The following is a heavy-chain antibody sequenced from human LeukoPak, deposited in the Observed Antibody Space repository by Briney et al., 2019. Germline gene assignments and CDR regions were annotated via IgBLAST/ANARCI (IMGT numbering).Heavy chain of an antibody. CDR3: ARDLSYYDSSGYYYGYFDY. V-gene: IGHV3-21*01. Sequence: GGSLILSCAASGFTFSSYSMNWVRQAPGKGLEWVSSMSSSSSYIYYADSVKGRFTISRDNAKNSLYLQMNSLRAEDTAVYYCARDLSYYDSSGYYYGYFDYWGQGTLVTVSS. CDR2: MSSSSSYI. D-gene: IGHD3-22*01. CDR1: GFTFSSYS. J-gene: IGHJ4*02.